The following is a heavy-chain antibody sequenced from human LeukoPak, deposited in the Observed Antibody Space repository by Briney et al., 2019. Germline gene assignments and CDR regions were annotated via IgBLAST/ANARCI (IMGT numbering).Heavy chain of an antibody. D-gene: IGHD6-19*01. CDR1: GGSINSYY. V-gene: IGHV4-59*01. Sequence: SETLSLTCTVSGGSINSYYWSWIRQPPGKGLEWVGYIYYSGSTNYKPSLKRRVTISVDTSKNQFSLKVSSVTAADTAVYYCASSRSSSGWSLIYYWGQGALVTVSS. CDR3: ASSRSSSGWSLIYY. J-gene: IGHJ4*02. CDR2: IYYSGST.